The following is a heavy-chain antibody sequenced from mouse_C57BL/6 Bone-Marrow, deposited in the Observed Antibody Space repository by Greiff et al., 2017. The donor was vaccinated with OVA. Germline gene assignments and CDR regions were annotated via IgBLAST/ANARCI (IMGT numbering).Heavy chain of an antibody. CDR2: IYPGSGST. Sequence: QIQLQQPGAELVKPGASVKMSCKASGYTFTSYWITWVKQRPGQGLEWIGDIYPGSGSTNYNEKFKSKATLTVDTSSSTAYMQLSSLTSEDSAVYYCARWLYYYGSSPFAYWGQGTLVTVSA. CDR1: GYTFTSYW. D-gene: IGHD1-1*01. J-gene: IGHJ3*01. V-gene: IGHV1-55*01. CDR3: ARWLYYYGSSPFAY.